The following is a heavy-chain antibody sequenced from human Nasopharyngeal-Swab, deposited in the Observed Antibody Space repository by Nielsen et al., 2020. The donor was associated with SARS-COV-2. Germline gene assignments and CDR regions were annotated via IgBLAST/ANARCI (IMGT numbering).Heavy chain of an antibody. CDR2: IYSGGST. CDR3: ARQGPHYYYYGMDV. Sequence: GSLRLSCAASGFTVSSNYMSWVRQAPGKGLEWVSVIYSGGSTYYADSVKGRFTISRHNSKNTLYLQMNSLRAEDTAVYYCARQGPHYYYYGMDVWGQGTTVTVSS. V-gene: IGHV3-53*04. J-gene: IGHJ6*02. CDR1: GFTVSSNY.